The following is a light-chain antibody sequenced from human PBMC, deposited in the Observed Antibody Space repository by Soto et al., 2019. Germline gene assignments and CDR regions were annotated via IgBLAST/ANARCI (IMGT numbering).Light chain of an antibody. J-gene: IGKJ4*01. V-gene: IGKV1-5*03. CDR3: QQYNSNPLT. CDR2: KAS. Sequence: DIQMTQSPSTLSASVGDRVTITCLASQSISSWLAWYQQKPGKAPKLLIYKASSLESGVPSRFSGSGSGTEFTLTISSLQPDDFATYYCQQYNSNPLTFGGGTKVEIK. CDR1: QSISSW.